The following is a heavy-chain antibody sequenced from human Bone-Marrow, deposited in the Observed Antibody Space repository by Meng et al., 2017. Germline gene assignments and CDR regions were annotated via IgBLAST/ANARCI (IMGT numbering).Heavy chain of an antibody. CDR3: RLAYCMGDCVDY. V-gene: IGHV4-34*01. CDR1: GGSFSAYD. CDR2: INHSGST. D-gene: IGHD2-21*01. Sequence: QVQVQHWAAGLLKPSETLSLTCAFYGGSFSAYDWSWFRQPPGKGLEWLGQINHSGSTNDNPSLKSRVTISIDTSRNQLSLKLSSVTAADTAVYYCRLAYCMGDCVDYWGQGTLVTVSS. J-gene: IGHJ4*02.